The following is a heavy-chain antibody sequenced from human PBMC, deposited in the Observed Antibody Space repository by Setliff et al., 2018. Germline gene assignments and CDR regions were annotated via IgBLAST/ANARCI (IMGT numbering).Heavy chain of an antibody. V-gene: IGHV1-69*05. D-gene: IGHD5-18*01. Sequence: GASVKVSCKASGGTFSSYGISWVRQAPGQGLEWMGGTIPIFGPTNYAQKFQDRVTIITDESTSTAYMELRSLRTEDTAVYYCAREGVDTRSSTDYRYYMDVWGKGTTVTVSS. CDR2: TIPIFGPT. CDR3: AREGVDTRSSTDYRYYMDV. J-gene: IGHJ6*03. CDR1: GGTFSSYG.